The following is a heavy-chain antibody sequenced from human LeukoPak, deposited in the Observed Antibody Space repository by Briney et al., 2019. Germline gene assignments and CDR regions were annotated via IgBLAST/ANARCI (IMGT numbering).Heavy chain of an antibody. CDR2: IYANGNT. CDR3: ARVGEGELGNWFDP. J-gene: IGHJ5*02. D-gene: IGHD3-10*01. CDR1: RFTVSDNY. Sequence: PGGSLSLSCAVSRFTVSDNYITWVRQAPGKGLEWVSVIYANGNTYYGDSMQGRLTISRDKSKNTVFLQMNSLRVEDTAMYYCARVGEGELGNWFDPWGQGTLVTVSS. V-gene: IGHV3-53*01.